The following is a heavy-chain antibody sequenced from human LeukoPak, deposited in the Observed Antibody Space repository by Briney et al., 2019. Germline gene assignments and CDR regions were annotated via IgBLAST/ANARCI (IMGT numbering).Heavy chain of an antibody. V-gene: IGHV4-30-2*01. Sequence: PSETLSLTCTVSGGSISSGGYYWSWIRQPPGKGLERIGYIYHSGSTYYNPSLKSRVTISVDRSKNQFSLKLSSVTAADTAVYYCASNPPNFYYYYMDVWGKGTTVTVSS. J-gene: IGHJ6*03. CDR3: ASNPPNFYYYYMDV. D-gene: IGHD1-14*01. CDR1: GGSISSGGYY. CDR2: IYHSGST.